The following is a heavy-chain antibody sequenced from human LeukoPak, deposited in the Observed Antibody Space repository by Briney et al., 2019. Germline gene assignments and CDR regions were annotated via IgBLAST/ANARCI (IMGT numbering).Heavy chain of an antibody. D-gene: IGHD4-17*01. CDR1: RFTFNSYA. Sequence: GGSLRLSCAASRFTFNSYAMSWVRQAPGKGLEWVSVIGGSNGITFYVGSVKGRFTISRDNSKDTLYLQMNSLRAEDTAVYYCAKDVATDYGDYFSDYWGQGTLVTVSS. CDR3: AKDVATDYGDYFSDY. J-gene: IGHJ4*02. CDR2: IGGSNGIT. V-gene: IGHV3-23*01.